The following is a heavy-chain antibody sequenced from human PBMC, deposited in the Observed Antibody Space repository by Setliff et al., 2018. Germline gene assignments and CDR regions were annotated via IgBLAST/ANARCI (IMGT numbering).Heavy chain of an antibody. CDR3: ASPRLSYYDNGAFTSDAFDL. J-gene: IGHJ3*01. Sequence: SETLSLTCAVYGGSFSTYYWNWIRQPPGKGLEWIGEINHSGSTNYNPSLKSRVTISVDTSKNQFSLKLRSVTDADTAVYYCASPRLSYYDNGAFTSDAFDLWGQGTMVTVSS. V-gene: IGHV4-34*01. D-gene: IGHD3-22*01. CDR2: INHSGST. CDR1: GGSFSTYY.